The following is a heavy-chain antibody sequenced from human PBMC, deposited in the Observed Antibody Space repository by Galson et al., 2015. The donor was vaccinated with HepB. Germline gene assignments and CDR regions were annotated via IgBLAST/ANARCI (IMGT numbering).Heavy chain of an antibody. CDR2: ITGSGGST. V-gene: IGHV3-23*01. CDR3: AKVPNFYCSGGNCYFDY. CDR1: GFTFSSYA. Sequence: SLRLSCAASGFTFSSYAMSWVRQAPGKGLEWVSGITGSGGSTSYADSVQGRLTISRDNSKNTLYLQMNSLRAEDTAIYYCAKVPNFYCSGGNCYFDYWGQGTLVTVSS. D-gene: IGHD2-15*01. J-gene: IGHJ4*02.